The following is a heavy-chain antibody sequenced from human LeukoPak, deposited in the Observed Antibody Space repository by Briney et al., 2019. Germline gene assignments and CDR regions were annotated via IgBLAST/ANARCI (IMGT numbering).Heavy chain of an antibody. V-gene: IGHV3-43D*03. D-gene: IGHD3-22*01. J-gene: IGHJ4*02. CDR2: ISWDGGST. CDR3: ANGGYDSSGYSYFDY. Sequence: PGGSLRLSCAASGFTFDDYAMHWVRHAPGKGLEWVSLISWDGGSTYYADSVKGRFTISRDNSKNSLYLQMNSLRAEDTALYYCANGGYDSSGYSYFDYWGQGTLVTDSS. CDR1: GFTFDDYA.